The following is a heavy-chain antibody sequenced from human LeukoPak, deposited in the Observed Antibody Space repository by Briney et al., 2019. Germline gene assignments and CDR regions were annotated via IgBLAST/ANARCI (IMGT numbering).Heavy chain of an antibody. CDR2: ISYDGSNK. J-gene: IGHJ4*02. D-gene: IGHD6-19*01. V-gene: IGHV3-30*04. Sequence: PGGSLRLSCAASGFTFSSYAMHWVRQAPGKGLEGVAVISYDGSNKYYADSVKGRFTISRDNSKNTLYLQMNSRRAEDTAVYYCASPDETQWLVRLDYWGQGTLVTVSS. CDR1: GFTFSSYA. CDR3: ASPDETQWLVRLDY.